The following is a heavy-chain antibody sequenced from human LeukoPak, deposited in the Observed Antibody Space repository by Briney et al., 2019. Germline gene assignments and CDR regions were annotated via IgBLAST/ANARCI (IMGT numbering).Heavy chain of an antibody. Sequence: ASVKLSCNASGYTFTSYGISWVRQAPGQGLEWMGRISAYNGNTNYAQTLQGRVTMTTDTTTSTAYMELRSLRSDDTAVYYCARNYHGSGTDLPPEYYSGMDIWGQGTTVIVS. CDR2: ISAYNGNT. D-gene: IGHD3-10*01. CDR1: GYTFTSYG. J-gene: IGHJ6*02. V-gene: IGHV1-18*01. CDR3: ARNYHGSGTDLPPEYYSGMDI.